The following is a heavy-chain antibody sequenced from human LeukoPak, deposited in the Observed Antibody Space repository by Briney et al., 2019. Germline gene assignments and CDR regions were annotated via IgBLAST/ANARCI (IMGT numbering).Heavy chain of an antibody. CDR2: IYPGDSGT. CDR1: GYSFTNYW. D-gene: IGHD6-13*01. V-gene: IGHV5-51*01. Sequence: GESLKISCKGSGYSFTNYWIGWVRQMPGKGLEWMGIIYPGDSGTRYSPSFQGQVTISADKSISTAYLQWSSLKASDTAMYYCAGSIAAAGTGYYYYYGMDVWGQGTTVTVSS. J-gene: IGHJ6*02. CDR3: AGSIAAAGTGYYYYYGMDV.